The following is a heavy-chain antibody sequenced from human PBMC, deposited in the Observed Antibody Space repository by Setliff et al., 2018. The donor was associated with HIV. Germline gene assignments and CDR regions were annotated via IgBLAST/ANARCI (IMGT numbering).Heavy chain of an antibody. V-gene: IGHV4-39*01. CDR3: ARHNPASVPASSPDY. Sequence: SETLSLTCTVSGGSISSTSYYWGWIRQPPGKGLEWIGNIYYSGGTDYHPSLKSRVTISVDTSKNQFSLKLGSVTAADTAFYYCARHNPASVPASSPDYWGQGTLVTVSS. CDR1: GGSISSTSYY. J-gene: IGHJ4*02. D-gene: IGHD2-2*01. CDR2: IYYSGGT.